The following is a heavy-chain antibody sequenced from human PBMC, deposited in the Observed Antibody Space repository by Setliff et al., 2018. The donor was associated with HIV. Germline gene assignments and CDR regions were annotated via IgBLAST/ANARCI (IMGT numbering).Heavy chain of an antibody. CDR3: ARSRVGSSDAFDV. V-gene: IGHV5-51*01. Sequence: GESLKISCKTSGYSFTSNWIGWVRQTPGKGMEWMATIYPGDSDTTYNPSFQGQVTISVDKSITSAFLQLRRVKVSDTGLYFCARSRVGSSDAFDVWGQGTLVTVSS. J-gene: IGHJ3*01. D-gene: IGHD3-10*01. CDR2: IYPGDSDT. CDR1: GYSFTSNW.